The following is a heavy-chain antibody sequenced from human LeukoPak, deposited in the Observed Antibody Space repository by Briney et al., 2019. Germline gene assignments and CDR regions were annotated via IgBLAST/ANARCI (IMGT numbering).Heavy chain of an antibody. CDR2: IGAGASNK. J-gene: IGHJ4*02. Sequence: GGSLRLSCTASGFSGPSSAMAWVRQAPGKGLEWVSHIGAGASNKYSADSVKGRFTISRDYSRKTVYLQMNSLRAEDTAVYYCAQSYDSGGYPLGDSWGQGTLVTVSS. V-gene: IGHV3-23*01. D-gene: IGHD3-22*01. CDR3: AQSYDSGGYPLGDS. CDR1: GFSGPSSA.